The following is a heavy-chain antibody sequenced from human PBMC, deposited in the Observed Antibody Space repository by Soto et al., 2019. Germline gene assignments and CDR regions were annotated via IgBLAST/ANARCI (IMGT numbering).Heavy chain of an antibody. Sequence: QVQLVQSGAELKNPGSSVKVSCKASGDTFSGYPINWVRQAPGEGLEGMGRIIPAFGTTNDAQRFEGRVTFTADESTNTAYMELRGLVSEDTAVYYCARDGGFGEFKYWGPGTLVTVSS. CDR1: GDTFSGYP. V-gene: IGHV1-69*18. CDR2: IIPAFGTT. J-gene: IGHJ4*02. CDR3: ARDGGFGEFKY. D-gene: IGHD3-10*01.